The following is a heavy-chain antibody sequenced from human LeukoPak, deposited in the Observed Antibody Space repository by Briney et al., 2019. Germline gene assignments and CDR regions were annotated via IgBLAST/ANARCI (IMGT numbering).Heavy chain of an antibody. D-gene: IGHD1-14*01. Sequence: GGSLRLSCAASGFTFSTYTMAWVRQAPGGGLEWVPGISGNGGRTYYADSVKGRFAISRDDSKSTLYLQMNSLRGEDTAVYYCAKDFGRNLGGPGYWGRGTLVIVSS. CDR2: ISGNGGRT. CDR3: AKDFGRNLGGPGY. CDR1: GFTFSTYT. J-gene: IGHJ4*02. V-gene: IGHV3-23*01.